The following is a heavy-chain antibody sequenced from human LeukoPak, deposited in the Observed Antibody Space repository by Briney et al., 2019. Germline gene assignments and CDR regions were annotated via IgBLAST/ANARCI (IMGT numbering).Heavy chain of an antibody. CDR1: GGSISSSSYY. CDR2: IYYSGST. CDR3: ARNGPTGFLEWLSPPLSGPLDY. J-gene: IGHJ4*02. V-gene: IGHV4-39*07. Sequence: PSETLSLTCTVSGGSISSSSYYWGWIRQPPGKGLEWIGSIYYSGSTYYNPFLKSRVTISVDTSKNQFSLKLSSVTAADTAVYYCARNGPTGFLEWLSPPLSGPLDYWGQGTLVTVST. D-gene: IGHD3-3*01.